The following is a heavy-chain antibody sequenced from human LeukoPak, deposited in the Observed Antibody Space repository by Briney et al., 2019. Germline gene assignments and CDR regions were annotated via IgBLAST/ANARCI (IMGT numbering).Heavy chain of an antibody. Sequence: SQTLSLTCAVSGGSISSGGYSWSWIRQPPGKGLEWIGYIYHSGSTYYNPSLKSRVTISVDRSKNQFSLKLSSVTAADTAVYYCARGGSKSAFYYYDSSGPDAFDIWGQGTMVTVSS. D-gene: IGHD3-22*01. V-gene: IGHV4-30-2*01. CDR3: ARGGSKSAFYYYDSSGPDAFDI. CDR1: GGSISSGGYS. J-gene: IGHJ3*02. CDR2: IYHSGST.